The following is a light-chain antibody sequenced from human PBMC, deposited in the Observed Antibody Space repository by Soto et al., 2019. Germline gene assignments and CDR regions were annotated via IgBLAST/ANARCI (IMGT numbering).Light chain of an antibody. J-gene: IGLJ1*01. V-gene: IGLV1-44*01. CDR1: TANIGTNT. Sequence: TVVTQPPSASGTPGQRVTISCSGSTANIGTNTVNWFQHLPGSAPKLLIYTNDQRPSGVPDRFSGSRSGTSASLAISGLQSEDEADYYCATWDDSVYVFGTGTKLTVL. CDR3: ATWDDSVYV. CDR2: TND.